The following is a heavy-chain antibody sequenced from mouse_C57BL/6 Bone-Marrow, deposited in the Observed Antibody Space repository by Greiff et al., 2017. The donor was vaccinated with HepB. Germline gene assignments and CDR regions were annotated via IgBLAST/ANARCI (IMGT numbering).Heavy chain of an antibody. Sequence: EVKLVESGPELVKPGASVKIPCKASGYTFTDYNTDWVKQINGKSLEWIGDINPNNGGNIYNQKFKGKATLTVDKSSSTAYMELRSLTSEDTAVYYCARSSPAYPYFDYWGQGTTLTVSS. CDR1: GYTFTDYN. CDR2: INPNNGGN. V-gene: IGHV1-18*01. CDR3: ARSSPAYPYFDY. J-gene: IGHJ2*01. D-gene: IGHD6-5*01.